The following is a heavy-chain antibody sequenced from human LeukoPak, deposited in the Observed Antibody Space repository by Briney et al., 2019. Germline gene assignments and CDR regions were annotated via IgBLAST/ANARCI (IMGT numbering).Heavy chain of an antibody. V-gene: IGHV4-61*02. CDR3: AREGPMFDSGSYSKSLGY. Sequence: SETLSLTCTVSGGSISSGSYYWSWIRQPAGKGLEWIGRIYTSGSTNYNPSLESRVTISVDTSKNQFSLKLSSVTVADTAVYYCAREGPMFDSGSYSKSLGYWGQGTLVTVSS. D-gene: IGHD3-10*01. CDR2: IYTSGST. CDR1: GGSISSGSYY. J-gene: IGHJ4*02.